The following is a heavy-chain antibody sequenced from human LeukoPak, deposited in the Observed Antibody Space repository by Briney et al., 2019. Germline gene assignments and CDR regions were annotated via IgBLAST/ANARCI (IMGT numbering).Heavy chain of an antibody. V-gene: IGHV4-34*01. CDR3: AGGGYYYDSSYYYYFDY. D-gene: IGHD3-22*01. Sequence: SETLSLTCAVYGGSFSGYYWSWIRERPGGGLEWIGEINHYSSTNYNPALKCRVTIKVDSSMNQFSLKVGSAAVADTAGYYCAGGGYYYDSSYYYYFDYWGQGTLVTVSS. J-gene: IGHJ4*02. CDR1: GGSFSGYY. CDR2: INHYSST.